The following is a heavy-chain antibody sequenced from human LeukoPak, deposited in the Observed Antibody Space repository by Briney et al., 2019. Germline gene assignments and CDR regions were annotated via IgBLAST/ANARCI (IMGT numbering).Heavy chain of an antibody. V-gene: IGHV3-23*01. D-gene: IGHD3-3*01. Sequence: GGSLRLSCAASGFTFSSYAMSWVRQAPGKGLEWVSAISGSGGSTYYADSVKGRFTISRDNSKNTLYLQMNSLRAEDTAVYYCANDGTIFGVVIEYFDYWGQGTLVTVSS. CDR2: ISGSGGST. CDR1: GFTFSSYA. J-gene: IGHJ4*02. CDR3: ANDGTIFGVVIEYFDY.